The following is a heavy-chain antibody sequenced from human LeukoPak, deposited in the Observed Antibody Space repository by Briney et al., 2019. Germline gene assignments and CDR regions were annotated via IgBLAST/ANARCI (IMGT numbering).Heavy chain of an antibody. CDR2: INPNSGGT. J-gene: IGHJ4*02. CDR1: GYTFTGYY. D-gene: IGHD1-14*01. Sequence: GASVKVSCKASGYTFTGYYMHWVRQAPGQGLEWMGRINPNSGGTNFAQKFQGRVTMTGDTSISTAYMEPSRLKSDDTAVYYCTRGDRNERFDYWGQGTLVTVSS. V-gene: IGHV1-2*06. CDR3: TRGDRNERFDY.